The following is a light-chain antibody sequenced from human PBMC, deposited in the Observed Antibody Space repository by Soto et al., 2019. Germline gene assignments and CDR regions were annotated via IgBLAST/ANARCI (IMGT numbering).Light chain of an antibody. Sequence: EIVLTQSPATLSLSPGERASLSCRASQSVSTYLAWYQHKPGQAPRLLIYDASNRATGVPVRFSGSGSGTDFTLTISCLEPEEFAVYYCQQRSGWPPLTFGGGTKVEIK. V-gene: IGKV3-11*01. CDR2: DAS. J-gene: IGKJ4*01. CDR3: QQRSGWPPLT. CDR1: QSVSTY.